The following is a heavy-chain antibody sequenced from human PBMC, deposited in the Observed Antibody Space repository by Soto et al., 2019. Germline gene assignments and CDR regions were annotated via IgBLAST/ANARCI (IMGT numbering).Heavy chain of an antibody. CDR1: GYTFTAYH. D-gene: IGHD3-3*01. J-gene: IGHJ6*04. Sequence: ASVKVSCKASGYTFTAYHMHWVRQAPGQGLEWMGWINPNSGGTKYAQKFQGRVTMTSDTSISTAYMELSSLRSDDTAVYYCSAIFITPRYYYYGALVWDKGTTGSAST. V-gene: IGHV1-2*02. CDR3: SAIFITPRYYYYGALV. CDR2: INPNSGGT.